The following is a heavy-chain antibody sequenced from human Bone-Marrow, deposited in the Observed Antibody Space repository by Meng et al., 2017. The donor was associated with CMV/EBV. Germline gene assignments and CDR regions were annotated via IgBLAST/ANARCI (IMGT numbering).Heavy chain of an antibody. CDR2: INHSGST. D-gene: IGHD1-7*01. Sequence: GSLRLSCAVYGGSFSGYYWSWIRQPPGKGLEWIGEINHSGSTNYNPSLKSRVTISVDTSKNQFSLKLSSVTAADTAVYYCTRNYRRAFDIWGQGKMVTFSS. CDR1: GGSFSGYY. V-gene: IGHV4-34*01. J-gene: IGHJ3*02. CDR3: TRNYRRAFDI.